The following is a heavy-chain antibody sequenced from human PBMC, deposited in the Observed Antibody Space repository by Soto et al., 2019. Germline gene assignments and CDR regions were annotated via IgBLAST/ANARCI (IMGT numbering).Heavy chain of an antibody. CDR1: GFTFSDYH. Sequence: GGSLRLSCAASGFTFSDYHMNWIRQAPGKGLEWVAYISHSGSTIYYADSVKGRFTISRDNAKSSLYLQMNSLRAEDTAVYYCTKMVATGYYAMDVWGPGTTVTVSS. CDR3: TKMVATGYYAMDV. V-gene: IGHV3-11*01. D-gene: IGHD5-12*01. J-gene: IGHJ6*02. CDR2: ISHSGSTI.